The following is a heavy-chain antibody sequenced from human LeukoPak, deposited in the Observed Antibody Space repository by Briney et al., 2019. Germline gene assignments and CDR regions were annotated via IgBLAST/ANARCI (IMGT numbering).Heavy chain of an antibody. CDR2: INPDGNKK. Sequence: GGSLRLSCAVSGLTFSSSWVDWVRQAPGKGLEWVASINPDGNKKYSADSVKGRFPISRDNAENSLYLQMNSLRVEDTAFYYCARDLAYSRLDYWGQGMLVTVSS. CDR1: GLTFSSSW. V-gene: IGHV3-7*01. CDR3: ARDLAYSRLDY. D-gene: IGHD5-18*01. J-gene: IGHJ4*02.